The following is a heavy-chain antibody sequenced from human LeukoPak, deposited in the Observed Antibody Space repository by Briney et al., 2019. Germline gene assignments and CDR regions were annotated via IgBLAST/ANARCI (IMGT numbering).Heavy chain of an antibody. Sequence: SETLSLTCAVSGDSISNYYWSWIRQPPGKGLEWIGYIYYSGSTNYNSSLKSRVTMSVDTSINQFSLKLSSVTAADTAVYYCARSLYDYVWGSYADYWGQGTLVTVSS. CDR3: ARSLYDYVWGSYADY. J-gene: IGHJ4*02. D-gene: IGHD3-16*01. CDR2: IYYSGST. CDR1: GDSISNYY. V-gene: IGHV4-59*01.